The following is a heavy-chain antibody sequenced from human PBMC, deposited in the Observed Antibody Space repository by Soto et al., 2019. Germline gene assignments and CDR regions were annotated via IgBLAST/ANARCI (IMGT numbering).Heavy chain of an antibody. Sequence: GRALRLSYQASCLNFGKYGKHCLRHAPCKGTVWVEVIPHDGSLQYYADAVTGRFTIPSENSKNTLFLNRNTLNPEDTAVYHCAKDRVCGNFYNPRGSWGQGT. V-gene: IGHV3-30*18. CDR2: IPHDGSLQ. CDR3: AKDRVCGNFYNPRGS. D-gene: IGHD3-10*01. J-gene: IGHJ5*02. CDR1: CLNFGKYG.